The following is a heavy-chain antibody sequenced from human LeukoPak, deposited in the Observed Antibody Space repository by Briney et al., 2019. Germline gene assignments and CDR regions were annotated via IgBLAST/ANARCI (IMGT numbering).Heavy chain of an antibody. Sequence: GESLKISCKGSGYSFTSYWISWVRQMPGKGLEWMGRIDPSDSYTNYSPSFQGHVTISAEKSISTAYLQWSSLKASDTAMYYCASLLKYCSGGSCLDPNFDYWGQGTLVTVSS. J-gene: IGHJ4*02. D-gene: IGHD2-15*01. V-gene: IGHV5-10-1*01. CDR3: ASLLKYCSGGSCLDPNFDY. CDR1: GYSFTSYW. CDR2: IDPSDSYT.